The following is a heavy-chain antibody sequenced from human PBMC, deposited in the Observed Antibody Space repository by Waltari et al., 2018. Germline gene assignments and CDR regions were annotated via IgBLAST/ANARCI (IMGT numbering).Heavy chain of an antibody. Sequence: QLQLQESGPELVKSSATLYLTCAVSGVSISLRAYSLVGLLQPPGKELEWSGSIYPSGDTYYHASLESRVRVSVDRSSNHFSMTLSSVTAADTAVYYCARRGYWLPLNAFDIWGQGTVVTVSS. V-gene: IGHV4-39*02. CDR1: GVSISLRAYS. CDR3: ARRGYWLPLNAFDI. J-gene: IGHJ3*02. CDR2: IYPSGDT. D-gene: IGHD2-15*01.